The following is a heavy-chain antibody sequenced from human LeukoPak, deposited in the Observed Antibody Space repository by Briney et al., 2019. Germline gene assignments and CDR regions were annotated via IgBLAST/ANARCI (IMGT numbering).Heavy chain of an antibody. J-gene: IGHJ4*02. CDR2: ISISSSYT. Sequence: PGGSLRLSCTGSGFSFREYAMNWLRQAPGKGLEWVSLISISSSYTYNADSVRGRFTTSRDNAKSSLYLQVDGLRVEDTAVYYCAAGYGRAEYWGPGILVSVSS. D-gene: IGHD5-18*01. CDR1: GFSFREYA. V-gene: IGHV3-21*06. CDR3: AAGYGRAEY.